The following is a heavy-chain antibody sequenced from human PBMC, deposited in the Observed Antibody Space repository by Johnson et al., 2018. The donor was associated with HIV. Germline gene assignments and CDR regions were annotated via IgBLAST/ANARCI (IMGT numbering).Heavy chain of an antibody. Sequence: QMLLVESGGGGVQPGRSLRLSCSASGFTFSSYAMHWVRRAPGTGLEWLAVVSYDGSNKYYADSVNDRFTIARDNSKNTLYLQMNSLRAEDTAVYYCARSPRAAEGAFDIWGQGTMVTVSS. CDR1: GFTFSSYA. D-gene: IGHD6-13*01. CDR2: VSYDGSNK. J-gene: IGHJ3*02. V-gene: IGHV3-30*04. CDR3: ARSPRAAEGAFDI.